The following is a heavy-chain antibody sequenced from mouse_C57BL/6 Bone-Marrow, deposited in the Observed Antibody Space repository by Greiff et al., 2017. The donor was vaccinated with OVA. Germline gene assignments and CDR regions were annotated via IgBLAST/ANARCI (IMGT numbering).Heavy chain of an antibody. CDR1: GYTFTDYE. CDR2: IDPETGGT. D-gene: IGHD2-5*01. CDR3: TRGYSNYKKTDY. V-gene: IGHV1-15*01. Sequence: VQLQQSGAELVRPGASVTLSCKASGYTFTDYEMHWVKQTPVHGLEWIGAIDPETGGTAYNQKFKGKAILTADKSSSTAYMELRSLTSEDSAVYYCTRGYSNYKKTDYWGQGTTLTVSS. J-gene: IGHJ2*01.